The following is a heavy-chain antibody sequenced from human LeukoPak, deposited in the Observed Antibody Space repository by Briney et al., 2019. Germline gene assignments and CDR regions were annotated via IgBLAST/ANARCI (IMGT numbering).Heavy chain of an antibody. CDR3: ARDLSPYYYDSSGYYRHWFDP. Sequence: PGGSLRLSCAASGFSFSTYTMNWVRQAPGRGLEWVSSISSSGTNIYYADSVKGRFTISRDNAKNSLYLQMNSLRAEDTAVYYCARDLSPYYYDSSGYYRHWFDPWGQGTLVTVSS. CDR2: ISSSGTNI. V-gene: IGHV3-21*01. J-gene: IGHJ5*02. D-gene: IGHD3-22*01. CDR1: GFSFSTYT.